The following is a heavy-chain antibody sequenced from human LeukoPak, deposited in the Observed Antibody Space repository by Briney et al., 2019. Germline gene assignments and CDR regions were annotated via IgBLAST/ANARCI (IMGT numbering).Heavy chain of an antibody. Sequence: PSETLSLTCTVSGGSISSSSYYWGWIRQPPGKGLEWIGSIYYSGSTYYNPSLKSRVTISVDTSKNQFSLKLSSVTAADTAVYYCARVVSNGDRAAFDIWGQGTVITVSS. CDR3: ARVVSNGDRAAFDI. CDR1: GGSISSSSYY. V-gene: IGHV4-39*07. CDR2: IYYSGST. D-gene: IGHD2-8*01. J-gene: IGHJ3*02.